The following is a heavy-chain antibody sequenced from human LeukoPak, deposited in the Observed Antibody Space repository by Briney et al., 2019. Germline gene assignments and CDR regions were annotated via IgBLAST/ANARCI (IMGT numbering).Heavy chain of an antibody. Sequence: PGGSLRLSCAASGFTFRSYWMSWVRQAPGKGLEWVANINQGGSVKYYADSVKGRFTISRDDAKNSLYVQMNSLRDEDTAVYYCARVGYSGWNLEYWGQGTLVTVS. V-gene: IGHV3-7*01. CDR3: ARVGYSGWNLEY. CDR1: GFTFRSYW. D-gene: IGHD5-12*01. CDR2: INQGGSVK. J-gene: IGHJ4*02.